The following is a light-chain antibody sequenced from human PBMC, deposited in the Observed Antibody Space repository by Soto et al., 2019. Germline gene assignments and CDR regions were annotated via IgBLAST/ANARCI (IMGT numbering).Light chain of an antibody. Sequence: EIVMTQSPATLSVSPGERATLSCRASQSVSSDLAWYHQKPGQAPRLLIYGASTRATGIPDRFSGSGSGTDFSLTIRRLEPDDFAVYYCQQRSSWPLTFGGGTKVDIK. CDR3: QQRSSWPLT. V-gene: IGKV3-11*01. J-gene: IGKJ4*01. CDR1: QSVSSD. CDR2: GAS.